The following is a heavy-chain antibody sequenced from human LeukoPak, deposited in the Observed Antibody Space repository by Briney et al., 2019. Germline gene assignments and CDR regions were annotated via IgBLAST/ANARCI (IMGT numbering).Heavy chain of an antibody. CDR2: IYFSGNT. D-gene: IGHD6-19*01. Sequence: SETLSLTCSVSGVSISISSHYWGWFRQPPAKGLEWIGSIYFSGNTHYNPSLKSRVTISVDTSKNQFSLKLTSVTAADTALYYCANGRLAIPFDSWGQGTLVTVSS. CDR3: ANGRLAIPFDS. CDR1: GVSISISSHY. V-gene: IGHV4-39*07. J-gene: IGHJ4*02.